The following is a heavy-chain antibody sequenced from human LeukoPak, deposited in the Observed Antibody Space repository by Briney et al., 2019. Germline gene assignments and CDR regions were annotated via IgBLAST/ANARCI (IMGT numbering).Heavy chain of an antibody. CDR3: ARDGSGYGGRFDY. D-gene: IGHD5-12*01. J-gene: IGHJ4*02. CDR1: GGSISTYY. V-gene: IGHV4-59*01. CDR2: VYYSGST. Sequence: SETLSLTCTVSGGSISTYYWSWIRQPPGKGLEWIGYVYYSGSTNYNTSLKSRVTISVDTSKNQFSLNLSSMTAADTAVYYCARDGSGYGGRFDYWGQGTLVTVSS.